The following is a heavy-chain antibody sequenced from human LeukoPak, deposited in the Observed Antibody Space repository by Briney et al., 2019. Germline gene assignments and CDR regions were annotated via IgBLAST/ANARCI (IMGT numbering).Heavy chain of an antibody. D-gene: IGHD2-2*01. Sequence: GGSLRLSCAASGFTFSSYSMNWVRQAPGKGLEWVSSISSSSSYIYYADSVKGRFTISRDNAKNSLYLQMNSLRAEDTAVYYCARDVGLASVVVPAAKGWLQSPGPGGIDYWGQGTLVTVSS. V-gene: IGHV3-21*01. CDR1: GFTFSSYS. CDR2: ISSSSSYI. CDR3: ARDVGLASVVVPAAKGWLQSPGPGGIDY. J-gene: IGHJ4*02.